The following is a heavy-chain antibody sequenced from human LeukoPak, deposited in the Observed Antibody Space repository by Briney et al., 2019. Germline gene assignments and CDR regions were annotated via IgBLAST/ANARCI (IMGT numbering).Heavy chain of an antibody. CDR3: ARGLRYFDWLLQDAFDI. D-gene: IGHD3-9*01. CDR1: GYTFTSYG. CDR2: ISAYNGNT. Sequence: ASVKVPCKASGYTFTSYGISWVRQAPGQGLEWMGWISAYNGNTNYAQKLQGRVTMTTDTSTSTAYMELRSLRSDDTAVYYCARGLRYFDWLLQDAFDIWGQGTMVTVSS. J-gene: IGHJ3*02. V-gene: IGHV1-18*01.